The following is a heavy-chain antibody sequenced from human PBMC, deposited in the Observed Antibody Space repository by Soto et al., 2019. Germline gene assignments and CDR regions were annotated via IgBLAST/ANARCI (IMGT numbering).Heavy chain of an antibody. CDR3: ARELERVFDY. Sequence: PGGSLRLSCAASGFTFSSYAMHWVRQAPGKGLEWVAVISYDGSNKYYADSVKGRFTISRDNSKNTLYLQMNSLRAEDTAVYYCARELERVFDYGGQGALVTVSS. V-gene: IGHV3-30-3*01. D-gene: IGHD1-1*01. CDR2: ISYDGSNK. J-gene: IGHJ4*02. CDR1: GFTFSSYA.